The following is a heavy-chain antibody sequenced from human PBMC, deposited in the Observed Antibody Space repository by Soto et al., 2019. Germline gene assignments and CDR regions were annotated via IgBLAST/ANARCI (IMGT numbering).Heavy chain of an antibody. Sequence: QVQLVESGGGVVQPGRSLRLSCAASGFTFSSYAMHWVRQAPGKGLEWVAVISYDGSNKYYADSVKGRFTISRDNSKNTLYLEMNILRAEDTAVYYCARAHVPMATTEFDYWGHGTLVTVSS. CDR1: GFTFSSYA. D-gene: IGHD5-12*01. CDR3: ARAHVPMATTEFDY. V-gene: IGHV3-30-3*01. J-gene: IGHJ4*01. CDR2: ISYDGSNK.